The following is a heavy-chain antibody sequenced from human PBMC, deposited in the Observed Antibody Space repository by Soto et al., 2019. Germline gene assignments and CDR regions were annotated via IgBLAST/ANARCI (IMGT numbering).Heavy chain of an antibody. Sequence: PGGSLRLSCAASGFTFSSYAMHWVRQAPGKGLEWVAVISYDGSNKYYADSVKGRFTISRDNSKNTLYLQMNSLRAEDTAVYYCARDSWAMVRGVIPTYYYYGMDVWGQGTTVTV. J-gene: IGHJ6*02. CDR2: ISYDGSNK. D-gene: IGHD3-10*01. V-gene: IGHV3-30-3*01. CDR3: ARDSWAMVRGVIPTYYYYGMDV. CDR1: GFTFSSYA.